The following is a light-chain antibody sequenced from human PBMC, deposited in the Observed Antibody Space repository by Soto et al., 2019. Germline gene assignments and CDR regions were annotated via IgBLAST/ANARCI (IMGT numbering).Light chain of an antibody. V-gene: IGLV2-23*02. CDR2: EAS. Sequence: QSALTQPASVSGSPGQSITISCTGTSSDVGSYNLVSWYQVYPGKAPKVIIYEASKRPSGVSDRFSGSKSGNTASLTISDLQAEDEDLYSCCSYAGSVTVPFGGGTKLTVL. CDR1: SSDVGSYNL. CDR3: CSYAGSVTVP. J-gene: IGLJ2*01.